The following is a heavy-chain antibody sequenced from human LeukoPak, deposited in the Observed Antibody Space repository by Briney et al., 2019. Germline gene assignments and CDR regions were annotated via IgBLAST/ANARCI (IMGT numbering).Heavy chain of an antibody. CDR2: VSGSGDST. Sequence: GGSLRLSCAASGFTFSSYAMSWVRQAPGKGLEWVSPVSGSGDSTYYADSVKGRFTISRDDSKNTLYLQMNSLRAEDTAMYYCARDASTSCYSAMDYWGQGTLVTVSS. CDR1: GFTFSSYA. D-gene: IGHD2-15*01. CDR3: ARDASTSCYSAMDY. J-gene: IGHJ4*02. V-gene: IGHV3-23*01.